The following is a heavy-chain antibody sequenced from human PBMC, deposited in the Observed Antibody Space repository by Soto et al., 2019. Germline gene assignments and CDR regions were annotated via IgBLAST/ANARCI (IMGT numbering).Heavy chain of an antibody. CDR3: VRDRDLYRDMFHADL. CDR1: GFTISECI. J-gene: IGHJ4*01. CDR2: ITIRTGNV. Sequence: GGSLRHSCEDSGFTISECIMNWVRQAPGKGLEWLAYITIRTGNVLYADSVRGRFTISADNAENSVILQMNSLRDEDSAVYFCVRDRDLYRDMFHADLWGQGTLVIVSS. D-gene: IGHD3-10*02. V-gene: IGHV3-48*02.